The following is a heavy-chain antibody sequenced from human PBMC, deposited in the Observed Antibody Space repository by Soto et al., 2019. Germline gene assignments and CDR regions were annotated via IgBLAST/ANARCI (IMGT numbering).Heavy chain of an antibody. CDR2: IYPYNGNT. V-gene: IGHV1-18*01. CDR3: GRDLKGAAGGGY. CDR1: GYTFINHG. J-gene: IGHJ4*02. D-gene: IGHD6-13*01. Sequence: ASVKVSCKSSGYTFINHGIFWVRQAPGQGLEWMAWIYPYNGNTNYAQKFLSRVTLTTDTSTSTAYMDLRSLTSDDTAIYYCGRDLKGAAGGGYWGQGTLVTVSS.